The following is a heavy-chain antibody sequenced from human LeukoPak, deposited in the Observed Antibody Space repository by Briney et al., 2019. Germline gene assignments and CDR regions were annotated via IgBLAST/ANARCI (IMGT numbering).Heavy chain of an antibody. Sequence: SETLSLTCAVYGGSFSGYYWSWIRQPPGKGLEWIGEINHSGSTNYNPSLKSRVTISVDTSKNQFSLKLSSVTAADTAVYYCARDSVDTATGIDYWGQGTLVTVSS. CDR3: ARDSVDTATGIDY. CDR1: GGSFSGYY. J-gene: IGHJ4*02. D-gene: IGHD5-18*01. V-gene: IGHV4-34*01. CDR2: INHSGST.